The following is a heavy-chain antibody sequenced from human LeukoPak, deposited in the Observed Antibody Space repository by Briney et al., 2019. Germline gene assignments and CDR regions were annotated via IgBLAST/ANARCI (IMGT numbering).Heavy chain of an antibody. CDR2: ISSSGSTI. V-gene: IGHV3-11*01. Sequence: GGSLRLSCAASGFTFSDYYMSWIRQAPGKGLEWVSYISSSGSTIYYADSVKGRFTISRDNAKNSLCLQMNSLRAEDTAVYYCAREGLLREYYDSTFDYWGQGTLVTVSS. D-gene: IGHD3-22*01. CDR1: GFTFSDYY. J-gene: IGHJ4*02. CDR3: AREGLLREYYDSTFDY.